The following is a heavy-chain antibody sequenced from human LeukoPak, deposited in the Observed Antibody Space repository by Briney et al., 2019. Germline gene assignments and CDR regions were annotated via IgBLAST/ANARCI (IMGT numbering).Heavy chain of an antibody. Sequence: PSETLSLTCAVYGGSFSGYYWSWIRQPPGNGLEWIGEINHSGSTNYNPSLKSRVAISVDTSKNQFSLKLSSVTAADTAVYYCARARYCSSTSCSRFDYWGQGTLVTVSS. D-gene: IGHD2-2*01. CDR1: GGSFSGYY. V-gene: IGHV4-34*01. J-gene: IGHJ4*02. CDR2: INHSGST. CDR3: ARARYCSSTSCSRFDY.